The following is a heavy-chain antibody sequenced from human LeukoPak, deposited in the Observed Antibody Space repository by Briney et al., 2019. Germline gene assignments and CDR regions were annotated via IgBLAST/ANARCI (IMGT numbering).Heavy chain of an antibody. Sequence: GGSLRLSCAGSGFIFRNYAMSWGRQAPGMGLEWVSAISGSGVGTNYADSVKGRFTISRDNSKNTLYLQMNSLRAEDTAVYYCAKNGRDDHDKYFFDFWGQGTQVTVSS. V-gene: IGHV3-23*01. CDR1: GFIFRNYA. CDR3: AKNGRDDHDKYFFDF. CDR2: ISGSGVGT. J-gene: IGHJ4*02. D-gene: IGHD3-9*01.